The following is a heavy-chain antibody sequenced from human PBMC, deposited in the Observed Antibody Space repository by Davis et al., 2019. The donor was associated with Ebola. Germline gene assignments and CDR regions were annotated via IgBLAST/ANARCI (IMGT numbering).Heavy chain of an antibody. D-gene: IGHD6-19*01. V-gene: IGHV4-34*01. CDR1: AGSFSGYY. CDR3: AGRIAVTSIRSPRYGMDV. Sequence: MPGGSLRLSCAVYAGSFSGYYWSWIRQPPGKGLEWIGEINHSGSTNYNPSLKSRVTISVDTSKNQFSLKLGSVTAADTAVYYCAGRIAVTSIRSPRYGMDVWGQGTTVTVSS. CDR2: INHSGST. J-gene: IGHJ6*02.